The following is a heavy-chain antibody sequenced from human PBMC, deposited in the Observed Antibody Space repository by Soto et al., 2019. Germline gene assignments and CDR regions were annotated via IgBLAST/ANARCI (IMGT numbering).Heavy chain of an antibody. J-gene: IGHJ6*03. CDR1: GGSISSDDYY. CDR3: ARGWDYCDMDV. Sequence: SETLSFTFTVSGGSISSDDYYWNWIRQRPGKGLEWIWNIYYRGNTNYNPSLRSRIIMSMDMSDSQFSLNLTSVTAADTAVYYCARGWDYCDMDVWGKGTTVTVSS. CDR2: IYYRGNT. D-gene: IGHD1-26*01. V-gene: IGHV4-31*03.